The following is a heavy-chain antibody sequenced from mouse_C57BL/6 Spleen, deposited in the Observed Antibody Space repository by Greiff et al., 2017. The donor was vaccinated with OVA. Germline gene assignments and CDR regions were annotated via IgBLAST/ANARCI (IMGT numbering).Heavy chain of an antibody. Sequence: EVMLVESGGDLVKPGGSLKLSCAASGFTFSSYGMSWVRQTPDKRLDWVATISSGGSYTYYPDSVKGRFTISRDNAKNTLYLQMSSLKSEDTAMYYCARLYGSSYGAMDYWGQGTSVTVSS. CDR1: GFTFSSYG. J-gene: IGHJ4*01. V-gene: IGHV5-6*02. CDR2: ISSGGSYT. CDR3: ARLYGSSYGAMDY. D-gene: IGHD1-1*01.